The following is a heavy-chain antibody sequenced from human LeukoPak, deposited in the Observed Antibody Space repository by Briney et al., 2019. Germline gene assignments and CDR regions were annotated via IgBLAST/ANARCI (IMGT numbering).Heavy chain of an antibody. CDR2: ISTSGGST. J-gene: IGHJ4*02. D-gene: IGHD6-19*01. Sequence: GGSLRLSCAASGFTFSSFAMSWVRQAPGKGLECVSAISTSGGSTYYADSVKGRFTISRDNSKNTLYLQMNSLRGEDTAVYYCAKDLVGTVAGYFDYWGQGTLVTVSS. V-gene: IGHV3-23*01. CDR1: GFTFSSFA. CDR3: AKDLVGTVAGYFDY.